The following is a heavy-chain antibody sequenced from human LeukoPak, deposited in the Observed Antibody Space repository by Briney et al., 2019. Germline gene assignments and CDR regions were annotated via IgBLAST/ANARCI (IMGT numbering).Heavy chain of an antibody. V-gene: IGHV3-30*02. CDR3: AKDSGYSYGHSGY. Sequence: GGSLRLSCAASGFTFSSYGIHWVRQAPGKGLEWVAFIRYDGSNKYYADSVKGRFTISRDNSKNTLYLQMNSLRAEDTAVYYCAKDSGYSYGHSGYWGQGTLVTVSS. D-gene: IGHD5-18*01. J-gene: IGHJ4*02. CDR1: GFTFSSYG. CDR2: IRYDGSNK.